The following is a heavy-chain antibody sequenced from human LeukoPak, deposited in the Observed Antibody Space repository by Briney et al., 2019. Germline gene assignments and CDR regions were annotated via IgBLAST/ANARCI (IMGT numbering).Heavy chain of an antibody. D-gene: IGHD1-14*01. V-gene: IGHV1-69*04. CDR1: GGIFSNHA. CDR2: IIPMIGTA. Sequence: ASVKVSCKASGGIFSNHAVTWVRQAPGQGLEWMGRIIPMIGTAKYAQKFQGRVTFTADTSTNTAYMELSSLTSEDTALYFCAKGATVGKEALDIWGQGSLVTVSS. J-gene: IGHJ3*02. CDR3: AKGATVGKEALDI.